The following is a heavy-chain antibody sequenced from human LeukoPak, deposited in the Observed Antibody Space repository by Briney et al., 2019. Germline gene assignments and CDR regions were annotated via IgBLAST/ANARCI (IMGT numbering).Heavy chain of an antibody. J-gene: IGHJ4*02. D-gene: IGHD1-1*01. CDR1: EFTFSSYW. CDR2: IREDGNLT. V-gene: IGHV3-7*01. CDR3: ASDAGTLQPYYFDY. Sequence: PGGSLRLSCAASEFTFSSYWMYWVRQAPGKGLEWVANIREDGNLTYYVDSVKGRFAISRDNAKNSLYLQMNSLRAEDTAVYYCASDAGTLQPYYFDYWGQGTLVTVSS.